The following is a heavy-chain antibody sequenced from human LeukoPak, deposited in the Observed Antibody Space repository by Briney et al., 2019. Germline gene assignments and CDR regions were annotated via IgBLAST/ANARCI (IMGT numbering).Heavy chain of an antibody. D-gene: IGHD6-19*01. CDR3: ARQPAPYSSGWYDGFDI. CDR2: IYYSGST. J-gene: IGHJ3*02. Sequence: PSETLSLTCTVSGGSISSSSYYWGWIRQPPGKGLEWIGSIYYSGSTNYNPSLKSRVTMSVDTSKNQFSLKLSSVTAADTAVYYCARQPAPYSSGWYDGFDIWGQGTMVTVSA. V-gene: IGHV4-39*07. CDR1: GGSISSSSYY.